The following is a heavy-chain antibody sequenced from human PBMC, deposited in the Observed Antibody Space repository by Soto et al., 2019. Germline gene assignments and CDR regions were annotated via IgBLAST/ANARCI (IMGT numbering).Heavy chain of an antibody. CDR1: GGSISSGGYY. Sequence: QVQLQESGPGLVKPSQTLSLTCTVSGGSISSGGYYWSWIRQHPGKGLEWIGYIYYSGSTYYNPSLKTRVTISLDTSKIQLSLKLSSVTAAHTAVYYCASSDPYYDILTGYSVYWYFDLWGRGTLVTVSS. CDR3: ASSDPYYDILTGYSVYWYFDL. V-gene: IGHV4-31*03. D-gene: IGHD3-9*01. J-gene: IGHJ2*01. CDR2: IYYSGST.